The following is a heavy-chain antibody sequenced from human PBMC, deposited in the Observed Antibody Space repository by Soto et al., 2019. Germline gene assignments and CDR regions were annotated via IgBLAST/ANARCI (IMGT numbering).Heavy chain of an antibody. CDR2: IYHSGST. Sequence: QVQLQESGPGLVKPSGTLSLTCAVSGDSISSMNWWRWVRQPPGKGLEWIGEIYHSGSTNYNPSLMSRVTISVDKSKNQFSLKLTSVTAADTAVYYCARYDYGSGDDYNIDYWGQGTLVTVSS. CDR1: GDSISSMNW. D-gene: IGHD3-10*01. CDR3: ARYDYGSGDDYNIDY. V-gene: IGHV4-4*02. J-gene: IGHJ4*02.